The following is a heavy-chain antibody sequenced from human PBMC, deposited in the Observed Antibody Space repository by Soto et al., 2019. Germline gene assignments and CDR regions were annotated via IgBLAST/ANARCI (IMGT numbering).Heavy chain of an antibody. CDR3: ARISSSSGCDY. Sequence: PSETLSLTCAVSGYSISSGYYWGWIRQPPGKGLEWIGSIYHSGSTYYNPSLKSRVTISVDTSKNQFSLKLSSVTAADTAVYYCARISSSSGCDYWGQGTMVT. J-gene: IGHJ4*02. CDR1: GYSISSGYY. CDR2: IYHSGST. V-gene: IGHV4-38-2*01. D-gene: IGHD6-6*01.